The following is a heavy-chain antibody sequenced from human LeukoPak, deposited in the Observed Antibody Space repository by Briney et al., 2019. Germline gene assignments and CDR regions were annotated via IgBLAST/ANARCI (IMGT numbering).Heavy chain of an antibody. Sequence: PGGSLRLSCAASGFTFSSYEMNWVRQAPGKGLEWVSYISSSGSTIYYADSVEGRLTISRDNAKNSLYLQMNSLRAEDTAVYYCASQKGRIAVAVDYWGQGTLVTVSS. CDR2: ISSSGSTI. J-gene: IGHJ4*02. D-gene: IGHD6-19*01. CDR3: ASQKGRIAVAVDY. CDR1: GFTFSSYE. V-gene: IGHV3-48*03.